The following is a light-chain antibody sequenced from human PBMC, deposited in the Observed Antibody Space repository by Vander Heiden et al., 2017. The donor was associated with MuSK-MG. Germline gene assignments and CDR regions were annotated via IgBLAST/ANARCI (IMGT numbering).Light chain of an antibody. CDR1: QSISSY. CDR3: QQRYSTPPVLT. Sequence: DIQMTQSPSSLSASVGDRVTITCRASQSISSYLNWYQQKPGKAPKLLIYAASSLQRGVTSRFSGSGYGTDFTLTISSRQPEDFATYYCQQRYSTPPVLTFGGGTKVEIK. V-gene: IGKV1-39*01. CDR2: AAS. J-gene: IGKJ4*01.